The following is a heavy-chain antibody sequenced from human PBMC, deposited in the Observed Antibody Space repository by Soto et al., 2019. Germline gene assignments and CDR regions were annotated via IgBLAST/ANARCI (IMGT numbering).Heavy chain of an antibody. D-gene: IGHD2-21*01. CDR3: ARGGGECYYYGMDV. CDR1: GGSISSYY. CDR2: IYYSGST. Sequence: KASETLSLTCTVSGGSISSYYWSWIRQPPGKGLEWIGYIYYSGSTNYNPSLKSRVTISVDTSKNQFSLKLSSVTAADTAVYYCARGGGECYYYGMDVWGQGTTVTVSS. V-gene: IGHV4-59*01. J-gene: IGHJ6*02.